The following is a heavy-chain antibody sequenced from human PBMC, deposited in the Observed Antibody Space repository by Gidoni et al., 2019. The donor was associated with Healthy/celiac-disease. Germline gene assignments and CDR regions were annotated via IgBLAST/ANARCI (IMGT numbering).Heavy chain of an antibody. CDR2: ISGSGGST. CDR3: AKANFIRDLMKSIAARQQDY. D-gene: IGHD6-6*01. V-gene: IGHV3-23*01. J-gene: IGHJ4*02. CDR1: GFTFSSYA. Sequence: EVQLLESGGGWVQPVGSLRLSCSAAGFTFSSYAMSWFRQAPGKGLEWVSAISGSGGSTSYADSVKGRFTISRDNSKNSLYLQMNSLRAEDTAVYYCAKANFIRDLMKSIAARQQDYWGQGTLVTVSS.